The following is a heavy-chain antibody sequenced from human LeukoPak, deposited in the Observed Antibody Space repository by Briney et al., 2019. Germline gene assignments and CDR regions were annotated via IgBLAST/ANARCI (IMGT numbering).Heavy chain of an antibody. J-gene: IGHJ5*02. CDR3: ARGLRTYSSGWYQNWFDP. CDR1: GGSISSSSYY. V-gene: IGHV4-39*01. Sequence: SETLSLTCTVSGGSISSSSYYWGWIRQPPGKGLEWIGSIYHSGSTYYNPSLKSRVTISVDTSKNQFSLKLSSVTAADTAVYYCARGLRTYSSGWYQNWFDPWGQGTLVTVSP. D-gene: IGHD6-19*01. CDR2: IYHSGST.